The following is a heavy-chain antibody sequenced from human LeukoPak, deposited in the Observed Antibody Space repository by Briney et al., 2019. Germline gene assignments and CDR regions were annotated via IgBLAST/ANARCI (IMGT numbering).Heavy chain of an antibody. Sequence: GGSLRLSCAASGFTFSSYAMHWVRQAPGKGLEWVSSISSSSSYIYYADSVKGRFTISRDNAKNSLYLQMNSLRAEDTAVYYCARDGDDCSGGSCYPYYYYGMDVWGQGTTVTVSS. CDR2: ISSSSSYI. CDR3: ARDGDDCSGGSCYPYYYYGMDV. CDR1: GFTFSSYA. D-gene: IGHD2-15*01. V-gene: IGHV3-21*01. J-gene: IGHJ6*02.